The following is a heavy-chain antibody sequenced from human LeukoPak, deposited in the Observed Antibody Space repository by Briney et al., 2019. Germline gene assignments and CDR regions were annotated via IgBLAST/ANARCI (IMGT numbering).Heavy chain of an antibody. Sequence: PSQTQSLTCTVSGGSISSGDYYWSWIRQPPGKGLEWIGYIYYSGSTYYNPSLKSRVTISVDTSKNQFSLKLSSVTAADTAVYYCARENIVVVPAALGPYSISSSFDYWGQGTLVTVSS. CDR2: IYYSGST. J-gene: IGHJ4*02. CDR3: ARENIVVVPAALGPYSISSSFDY. V-gene: IGHV4-30-4*08. CDR1: GGSISSGDYY. D-gene: IGHD2-2*01.